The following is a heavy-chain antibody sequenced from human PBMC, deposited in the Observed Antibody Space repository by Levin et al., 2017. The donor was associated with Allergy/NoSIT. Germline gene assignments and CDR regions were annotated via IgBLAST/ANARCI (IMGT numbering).Heavy chain of an antibody. V-gene: IGHV2-5*01. CDR1: GFSVTTSGVG. J-gene: IGHJ3*02. CDR3: VRLRPNSLFGSFDI. D-gene: IGHD2-8*01. CDR2: IYWNDDE. Sequence: SGPTLVKPTQTLTLTCTLSGFSVTTSGVGVGWIRQPPEKALEWLALIYWNDDERYSPSLHNRVSITKDTSKNQVVLIMNNMYPADSATYFCVRLRPNSLFGSFDIWGLGTVITVSS.